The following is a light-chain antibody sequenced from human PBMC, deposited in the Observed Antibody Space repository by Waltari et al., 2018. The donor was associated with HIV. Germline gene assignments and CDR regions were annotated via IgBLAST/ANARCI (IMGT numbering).Light chain of an antibody. J-gene: IGLJ2*01. CDR1: SGRIASTP. CDR3: QSFDSDSQV. V-gene: IGLV6-57*01. CDR2: DDN. Sequence: FMLTQPHSVSASPGKTITISCTRSSGRIASTPVQCYQQRPGGSPTTVIFDDNQRPSGVSDRFSGSIDTSSNSASLTIVGLRTEDEADYYCQSFDSDSQVFGGGTRLTVL.